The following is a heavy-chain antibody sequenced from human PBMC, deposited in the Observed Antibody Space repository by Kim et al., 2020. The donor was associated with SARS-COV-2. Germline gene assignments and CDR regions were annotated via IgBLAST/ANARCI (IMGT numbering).Heavy chain of an antibody. Sequence: ASVKVSCKVSGNSLTDSFIQWVRQAPGKGLEWVGGFDPEESKIIYGQKFQGRVTMAEDTATDTAYMELSSLKSEDTAVYYCATLTFYGSGSQYFFDSWGQGTLVTVSS. CDR1: GNSLTDSF. D-gene: IGHD3-10*01. CDR2: FDPEESKI. CDR3: ATLTFYGSGSQYFFDS. J-gene: IGHJ4*02. V-gene: IGHV1-24*01.